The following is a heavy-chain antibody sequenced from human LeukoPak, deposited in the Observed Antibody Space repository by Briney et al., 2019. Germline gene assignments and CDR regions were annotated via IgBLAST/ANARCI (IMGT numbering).Heavy chain of an antibody. Sequence: GGSLRLSCAASGFTFSSYAMHWVRQAPGKGLGWVAVISYDGSNKYYADSVKGRFTISRDNSKNTLYLQMNSLRAEDTAVYYCARQYQLLYFDYWGQGTLVTVSS. J-gene: IGHJ4*02. CDR1: GFTFSSYA. D-gene: IGHD2-2*01. V-gene: IGHV3-30*01. CDR2: ISYDGSNK. CDR3: ARQYQLLYFDY.